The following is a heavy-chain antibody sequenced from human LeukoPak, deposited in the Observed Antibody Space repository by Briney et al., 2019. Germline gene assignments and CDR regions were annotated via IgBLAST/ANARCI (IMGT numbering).Heavy chain of an antibody. D-gene: IGHD3-22*01. CDR1: GYSISSGYY. V-gene: IGHV4-38-2*02. J-gene: IGHJ3*02. CDR2: IYHSGST. Sequence: SETLSLTCTVSGYSISSGYYWGWIRQPPGKGLEWIGSIYHSGSTYYNPSLKSRVTISVDTSKNQFSLKLSSVTAADTAVYYCARQGPYYYDSSDGGFDIWGQGTMVTVSS. CDR3: ARQGPYYYDSSDGGFDI.